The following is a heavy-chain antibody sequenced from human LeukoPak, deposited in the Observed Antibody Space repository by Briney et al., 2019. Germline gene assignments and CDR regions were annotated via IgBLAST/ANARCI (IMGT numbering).Heavy chain of an antibody. Sequence: SETLSLTCTVSGGSISSYYWSWIRQPPGKGLEWIGYIYYSGSTNYNPSLKSRVTISVDTSKNQFSLKLSSVTAADTAVYYCARSLSIVSLYYYYYGMDVWGQGTTVTVSS. J-gene: IGHJ6*02. CDR1: GGSISSYY. CDR3: ARSLSIVSLYYYYYGMDV. D-gene: IGHD2/OR15-2a*01. V-gene: IGHV4-59*08. CDR2: IYYSGST.